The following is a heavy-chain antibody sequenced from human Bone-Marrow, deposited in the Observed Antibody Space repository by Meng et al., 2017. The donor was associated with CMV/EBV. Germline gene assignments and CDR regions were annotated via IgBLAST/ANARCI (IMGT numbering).Heavy chain of an antibody. CDR2: ISSSSSYI. D-gene: IGHD2-2*01. J-gene: IGHJ3*02. CDR1: GFTFSSYS. Sequence: GGSLRLSCAASGFTFSSYSMNRVRQAPGKVLERVSSISSSSSYISYADSVKVRFTISRDNAKNSLYLQINSLRAEDTAVYYCARDCSSTSCCIWGQGTMVTVSS. CDR3: ARDCSSTSCCI. V-gene: IGHV3-21*01.